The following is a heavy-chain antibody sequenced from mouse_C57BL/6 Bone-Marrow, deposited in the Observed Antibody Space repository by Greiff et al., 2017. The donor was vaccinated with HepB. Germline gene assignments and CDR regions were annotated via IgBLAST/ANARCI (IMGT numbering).Heavy chain of an antibody. CDR2: IYPGDGDT. Sequence: VQRVESGPELVKPGASVKISCKASGYAFSSSWMNWVKQRPGKGLEWIGRIYPGDGDTNYNGKFKGKATLTADKSSSTAYMQLSSLTSDDSAVYFCARDYYGSSYYFDYWGQGTTLTVSS. CDR1: GYAFSSSW. D-gene: IGHD1-1*01. CDR3: ARDYYGSSYYFDY. V-gene: IGHV1-82*01. J-gene: IGHJ2*01.